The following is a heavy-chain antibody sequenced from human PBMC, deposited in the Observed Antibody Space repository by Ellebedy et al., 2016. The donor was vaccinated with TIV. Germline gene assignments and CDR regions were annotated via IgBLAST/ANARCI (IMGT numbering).Heavy chain of an antibody. CDR1: GFTFSSYA. J-gene: IGHJ5*02. CDR3: ARDPRGGGDYGDNYFDP. Sequence: GGSLRLSCSASGFTFSSYAMHWVRQAPGKGLEWVSVLYPDAKTNYTDSVNGRFTISRDSSKNTLYLQMNSLRAEDTAVYYCARDPRGGGDYGDNYFDPWGQGTLVTVSS. V-gene: IGHV3-66*01. CDR2: LYPDAKT. D-gene: IGHD4-17*01.